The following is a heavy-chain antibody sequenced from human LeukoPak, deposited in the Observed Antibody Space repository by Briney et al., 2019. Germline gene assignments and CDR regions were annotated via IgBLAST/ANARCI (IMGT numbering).Heavy chain of an antibody. D-gene: IGHD6-13*01. V-gene: IGHV2-5*02. CDR1: GFSLSTSGVG. CDR3: AHSRNIEAAGPLTFDY. J-gene: IGHJ4*02. CDR2: IYWDDDK. Sequence: SAPTLVKPTQTLTLTCTFSGFSLSTSGVGVGWIRQPPGKALEWLALIYWDDDKRYSPSLKSSLTTTKDTSKNQVVLRMTNMDPVDTATYYCAHSRNIEAAGPLTFDYWGQGTLVTVSS.